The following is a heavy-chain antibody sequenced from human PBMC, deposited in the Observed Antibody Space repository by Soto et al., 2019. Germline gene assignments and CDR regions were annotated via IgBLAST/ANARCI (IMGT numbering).Heavy chain of an antibody. CDR2: IYYSGST. CDR3: ARSSASYLYYFDY. D-gene: IGHD1-26*01. J-gene: IGHJ4*02. V-gene: IGHV4-39*01. Sequence: SETLSLTCTVSGGSISTSSYYWGWIRRPPGKGLEWIGTIYYSGSTYYNPSLKSRVTISVDTSKNQFSLNLGSVTAADTAVYFCARSSASYLYYFDYWGPGTLVTVSS. CDR1: GGSISTSSYY.